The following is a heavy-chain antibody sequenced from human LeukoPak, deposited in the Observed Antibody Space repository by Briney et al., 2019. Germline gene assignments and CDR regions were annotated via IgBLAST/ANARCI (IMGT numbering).Heavy chain of an antibody. J-gene: IGHJ5*02. Sequence: SETLSLTCAVYGGSFSGYYWSWIRQPPGKGLEWIGEINHSGSTNYNPSLKSRVTISVDTSKNQFSLKLSPVTAADTAVYYCARESGYCSSTSCQNPPWGQGTLVTVSS. CDR2: INHSGST. D-gene: IGHD2-2*01. CDR1: GGSFSGYY. V-gene: IGHV4-34*01. CDR3: ARESGYCSSTSCQNPP.